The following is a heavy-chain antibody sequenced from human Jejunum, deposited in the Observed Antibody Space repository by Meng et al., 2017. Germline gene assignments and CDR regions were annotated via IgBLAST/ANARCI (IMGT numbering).Heavy chain of an antibody. J-gene: IGHJ4*02. Sequence: VQLVQLVAEVKRPGASVIFSCKASGYTFSGYYLHWVRQAPGQGLESMGRSNPTTGGTNFGQKFRGRVTMTTDTSISTGDIEVSSLRPDYTALYYCARVLYYNCPDYPRRVQFDYWGQGTLVTVSS. CDR3: ARVLYYNCPDYPRRVQFDY. CDR2: SNPTTGGT. V-gene: IGHV1-2*06. CDR1: GYTFSGYY. D-gene: IGHD1-1*01.